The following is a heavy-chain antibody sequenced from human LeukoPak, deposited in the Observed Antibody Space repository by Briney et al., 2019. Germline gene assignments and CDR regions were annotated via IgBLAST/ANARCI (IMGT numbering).Heavy chain of an antibody. J-gene: IGHJ3*02. CDR2: ISAYNGNT. D-gene: IGHD3-22*01. CDR1: GYTFTSYG. V-gene: IGHV1-18*01. Sequence: ASVKVSCKASGYTFTSYGISWVRQAPGQGLEWMGWISAYNGNTNYAQKLQGRVTMTTDTSTSTAYMELRSLRSDDTAVYYCARDRHRRYYYDSSGREDAFDIWGQGTMVTVSS. CDR3: ARDRHRRYYYDSSGREDAFDI.